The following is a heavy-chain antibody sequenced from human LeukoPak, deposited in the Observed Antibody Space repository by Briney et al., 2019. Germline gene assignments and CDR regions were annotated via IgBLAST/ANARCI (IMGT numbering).Heavy chain of an antibody. V-gene: IGHV3-7*01. Sequence: GGSLRLSCAASGFTFSSYWMSWVRQAPGKGLERVANIKQDGSEKYYADSVKGRFTISRDNSKNTLYLQMNSLRAEDTAVYYCAKGSYHPSYWGQGTLVTVSS. D-gene: IGHD2-21*01. CDR1: GFTFSSYW. CDR3: AKGSYHPSY. CDR2: IKQDGSEK. J-gene: IGHJ4*02.